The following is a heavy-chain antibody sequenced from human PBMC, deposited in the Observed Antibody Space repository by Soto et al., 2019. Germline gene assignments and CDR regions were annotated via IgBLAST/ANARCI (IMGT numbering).Heavy chain of an antibody. V-gene: IGHV1-69*13. D-gene: IGHD1-7*01. CDR1: GGTFSSYA. J-gene: IGHJ6*02. Sequence: ASVKVSCKASGGTFSSYAISWVRQAPGQGLEWMGGIIPIFGTANYAQKFQGRVTITADESTSTAYMELSSLRSEDTAVYYCARAYNWNYQDYYYYGMDVWGQGTTVTVSS. CDR3: ARAYNWNYQDYYYYGMDV. CDR2: IIPIFGTA.